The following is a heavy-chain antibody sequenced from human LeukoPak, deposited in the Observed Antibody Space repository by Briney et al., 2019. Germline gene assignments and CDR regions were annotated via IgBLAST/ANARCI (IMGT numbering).Heavy chain of an antibody. V-gene: IGHV1-24*01. Sequence: GPSVKVSCKVSGYTLTEISIHWVRQAPGQGLEWMGGFNPEDVETIYARSFQGRLTVTEDTSTDTAYMELSSLRAEDTAMYYCATEIVGYGDVHYFDSWGQGTLVTVSS. CDR1: GYTLTEIS. J-gene: IGHJ4*02. D-gene: IGHD4-17*01. CDR3: ATEIVGYGDVHYFDS. CDR2: FNPEDVET.